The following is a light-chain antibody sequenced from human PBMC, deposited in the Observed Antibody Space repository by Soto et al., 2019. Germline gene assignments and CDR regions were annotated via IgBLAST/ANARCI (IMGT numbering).Light chain of an antibody. V-gene: IGKV3-20*01. Sequence: ENVLTQSPGTLSLSPGERATLSCRASQTACSNCLAWYQQKPGQAPRLLISGASNRATGIPDRFSGSGSGTDFTLTISRLEPEDFAVYYCQQYGGSPGFTFGPGTRVDIK. J-gene: IGKJ3*01. CDR2: GAS. CDR3: QQYGGSPGFT. CDR1: QTACSNC.